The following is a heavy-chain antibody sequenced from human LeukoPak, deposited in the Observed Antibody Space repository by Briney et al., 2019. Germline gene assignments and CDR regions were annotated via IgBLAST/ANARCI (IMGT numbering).Heavy chain of an antibody. J-gene: IGHJ4*02. V-gene: IGHV3-33*01. Sequence: GGSLRLSCAASGFTFSSYGMHWVRQAPGKGLEWVTVIWYDGSNKYYADSVKGRFTISRDNSKNTLYLQMNSLRAEDTAIYYCASDGYSGRSAWWSLDYWGQGTLVTVSS. CDR3: ASDGYSGRSAWWSLDY. D-gene: IGHD1-26*01. CDR2: IWYDGSNK. CDR1: GFTFSSYG.